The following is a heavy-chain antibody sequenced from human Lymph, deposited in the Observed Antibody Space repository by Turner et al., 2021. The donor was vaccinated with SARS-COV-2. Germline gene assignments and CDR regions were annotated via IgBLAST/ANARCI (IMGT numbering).Heavy chain of an antibody. Sequence: QVQLVQSGAEVKKPGAAVKVSGMASGYTFTRYDITWVRQATGQGREWMRCMDPNSGNTGYAQKCQGRVTMTRNTSISTAHMELSSLRSEDTAVYYCAKAAQLTVWFDPWGQGTLVTVSS. V-gene: IGHV1-8*01. D-gene: IGHD3-9*01. CDR1: GYTFTRYD. J-gene: IGHJ5*01. CDR3: AKAAQLTVWFDP. CDR2: MDPNSGNT.